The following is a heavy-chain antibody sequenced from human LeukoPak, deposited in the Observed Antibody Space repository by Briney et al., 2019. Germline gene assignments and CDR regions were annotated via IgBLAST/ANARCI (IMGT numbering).Heavy chain of an antibody. D-gene: IGHD1-1*01. V-gene: IGHV1-24*01. Sequence: ASVKVSCKVFGNTPTELSIHWVRQAPGKGLESMGGFAPEDGETIYAQQFQGRLTMSEDTSTDTAYMELSRLTSEDTAVYYCTTGRRYQLYDYWGQGTLVTVSS. CDR1: GNTPTELS. CDR3: TTGRRYQLYDY. CDR2: FAPEDGET. J-gene: IGHJ4*02.